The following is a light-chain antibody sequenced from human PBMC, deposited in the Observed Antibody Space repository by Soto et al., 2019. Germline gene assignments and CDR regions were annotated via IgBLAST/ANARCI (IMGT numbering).Light chain of an antibody. CDR1: QSVSPW. V-gene: IGKV1-5*03. CDR3: QQYNSYSWT. Sequence: DIQMTQSPSTLSASVGDRVTITCRASQSVSPWLAWYQRKPGQAPKLLIYRASFLESGVPSRFSGSGSGTEFTLSISSLQPDDFATYYCQQYNSYSWTFGQGTKVEIK. CDR2: RAS. J-gene: IGKJ1*01.